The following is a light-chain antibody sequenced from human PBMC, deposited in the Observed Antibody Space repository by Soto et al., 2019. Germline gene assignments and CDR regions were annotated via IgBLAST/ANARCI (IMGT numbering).Light chain of an antibody. CDR1: HRVSSY. CDR2: GAS. J-gene: IGKJ4*01. CDR3: QSYNDWPLT. Sequence: EIVMTQSPATLSVSPGERATLSCRASHRVSSYLAWYQQKPGQAPRLLIYGASTRASGIPTRFSGSGSGTEFTLTISSLQSEDFAVYFCQSYNDWPLTFGGGTKVDIK. V-gene: IGKV3D-15*01.